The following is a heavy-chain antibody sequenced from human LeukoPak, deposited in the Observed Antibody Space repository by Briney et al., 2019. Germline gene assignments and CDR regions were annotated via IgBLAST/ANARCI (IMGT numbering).Heavy chain of an antibody. CDR2: ISYDGSNK. V-gene: IGHV3-30*04. CDR1: GFTFSSYA. Sequence: GGSLRLSCAASGFTFSSYAMHWVRQAPGKGLEWVAVISYDGSNKYYADSVKGRFTISRDNSKNTLYLQMNSLRAEDTAVYYCARGIDRGFGSGFDPWGQGTLVTVSS. CDR3: ARGIDRGFGSGFDP. J-gene: IGHJ5*02. D-gene: IGHD3-10*01.